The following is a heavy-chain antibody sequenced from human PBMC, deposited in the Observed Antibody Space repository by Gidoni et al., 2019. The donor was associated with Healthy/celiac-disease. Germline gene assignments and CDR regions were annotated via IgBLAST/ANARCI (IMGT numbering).Heavy chain of an antibody. V-gene: IGHV4-39*01. D-gene: IGHD1-26*01. CDR2: IYYSRST. CDR3: ARPVGALDAFDI. J-gene: IGHJ3*02. CDR1: GGSISSSSYY. Sequence: QLQLQESGPGLVKPSETLSLTCTVSGGSISSSSYYWGWLRQPPGKGLEWIGSIYYSRSTYYNPSLKSRVTISVDTSKNQFSLKLSSVTAADTAVYYCARPVGALDAFDIWGQGTMVTVSS.